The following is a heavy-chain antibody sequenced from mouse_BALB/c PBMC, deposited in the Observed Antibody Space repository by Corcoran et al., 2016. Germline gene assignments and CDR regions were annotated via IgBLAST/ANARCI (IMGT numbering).Heavy chain of an antibody. CDR2: IYPGRGNT. Sequence: QILLHPSGPELVRPAASLTISCTASCSTFPVSYLNWVKLKPRQGLEWTGWIYPGRGNTKYNEKFTGKATLTVDTSSSTAYMQLSSLTSEDTAVYFCARWGNYSLDYWGQGTTLTVSS. D-gene: IGHD2-1*01. CDR3: ARWGNYSLDY. V-gene: IGHV1-84*02. CDR1: CSTFPVSY. J-gene: IGHJ2*01.